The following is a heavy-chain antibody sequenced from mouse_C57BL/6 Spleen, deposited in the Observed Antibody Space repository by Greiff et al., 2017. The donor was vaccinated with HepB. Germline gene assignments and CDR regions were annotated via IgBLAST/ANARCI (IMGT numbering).Heavy chain of an antibody. J-gene: IGHJ3*01. D-gene: IGHD1-1*01. Sequence: EVQLQQSGAELVKPGASVKLSCTASGFNIKDYYMHWVKQRTEQGLEWIGRIDPEDGENKYAPKFQGKATITADTSSNKAYLQLSSLTSEDTAVYYCARSYYYGSSPAWFAYWGQGTLVTVSA. CDR1: GFNIKDYY. V-gene: IGHV14-2*01. CDR2: IDPEDGEN. CDR3: ARSYYYGSSPAWFAY.